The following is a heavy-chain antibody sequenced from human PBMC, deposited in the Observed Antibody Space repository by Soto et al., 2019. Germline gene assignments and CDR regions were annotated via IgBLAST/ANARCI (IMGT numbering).Heavy chain of an antibody. CDR1: GFTFSRYT. CDR3: ARDKSGTYSIDY. Sequence: GGSLRLSCAAPGFTFSRYTMNWVRQAPGKGLEWLSYISGGGGTMSYADSVKGRVTISRDNAKNSLYLQMDSLRAEDTAVYYCARDKSGTYSIDYWGQGTLVTVSS. D-gene: IGHD1-26*01. CDR2: ISGGGGTM. J-gene: IGHJ4*02. V-gene: IGHV3-48*04.